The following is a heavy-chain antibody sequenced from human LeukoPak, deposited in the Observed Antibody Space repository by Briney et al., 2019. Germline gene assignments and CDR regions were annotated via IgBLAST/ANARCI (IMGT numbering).Heavy chain of an antibody. CDR2: INPNSGGT. CDR1: GYTFTGYY. J-gene: IGHJ4*02. V-gene: IGHV1-2*02. Sequence: ASVKVSCKASGYTFTGYYMHWVRQAPGQGLEWMGWINPNSGGTNYAQKFQGRVTMTRDTSISTAYMELSRLRSDDTAVYYCARDDLVSTAAIDYWGQGTLVTVSS. D-gene: IGHD3-22*01. CDR3: ARDDLVSTAAIDY.